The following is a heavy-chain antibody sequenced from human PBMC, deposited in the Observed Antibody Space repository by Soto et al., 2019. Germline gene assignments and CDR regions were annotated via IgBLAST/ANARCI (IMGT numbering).Heavy chain of an antibody. CDR3: ARATSGVYSSSWDDY. V-gene: IGHV1-18*04. D-gene: IGHD6-13*01. Sequence: QVQLVQSGAEVKKPGASVKVSCKASGYTFTSYGISWVRQAPGQGLEWMGWISAYNGNTNYAQKLQGSVTMTTDTSTSTAYMELRSLRSDDTAVYYCARATSGVYSSSWDDYWGQGTLVTVSS. CDR2: ISAYNGNT. J-gene: IGHJ4*02. CDR1: GYTFTSYG.